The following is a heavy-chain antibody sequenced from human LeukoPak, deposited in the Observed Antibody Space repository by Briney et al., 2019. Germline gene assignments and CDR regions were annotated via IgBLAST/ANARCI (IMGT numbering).Heavy chain of an antibody. CDR1: GFTFDDYA. CDR2: ISWNSGSI. D-gene: IGHD4-11*01. Sequence: GGSLRLSCAASGFTFDDYAMHWVRQAPGKGLEWVSGISWNSGSIGYADSVKGRFTISGDNAKNSLYLQMNSLRAEDTALYYCAKGALHDYFDYWGQGTLVTVSS. CDR3: AKGALHDYFDY. J-gene: IGHJ4*02. V-gene: IGHV3-9*01.